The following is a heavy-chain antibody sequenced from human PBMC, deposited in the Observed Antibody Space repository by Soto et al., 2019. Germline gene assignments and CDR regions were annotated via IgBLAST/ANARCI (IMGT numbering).Heavy chain of an antibody. D-gene: IGHD2-15*01. CDR2: IYYSGST. CDR1: GGSISSSSYY. J-gene: IGHJ4*02. Sequence: SETLSLTCTVPGGSISSSSYYWGWIRQPPGKGLEWIGYIYYSGSTYYNPSLKSRVAMSVDTSKNQFSLKLRSVTAADTAVYYCAREDTVVRSFYFDYWGQGTLVTVSS. CDR3: AREDTVVRSFYFDY. V-gene: IGHV4-31*03.